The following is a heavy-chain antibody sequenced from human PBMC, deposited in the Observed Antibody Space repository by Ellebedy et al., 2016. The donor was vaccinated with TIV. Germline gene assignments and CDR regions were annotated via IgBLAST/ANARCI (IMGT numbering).Heavy chain of an antibody. V-gene: IGHV3-48*01. D-gene: IGHD3-16*02. J-gene: IGHJ4*02. CDR2: ISSSSSTI. Sequence: GGSLRLSCAASGFTFSSYSMNWVRQAPGKGLEWVSYISSSSSTIYYADSVKGRFTIPRDNAKNSLYLQMNSLRAEDTAVYYCARDESVRLGELSPFDYWGQGTLVTVSS. CDR3: ARDESVRLGELSPFDY. CDR1: GFTFSSYS.